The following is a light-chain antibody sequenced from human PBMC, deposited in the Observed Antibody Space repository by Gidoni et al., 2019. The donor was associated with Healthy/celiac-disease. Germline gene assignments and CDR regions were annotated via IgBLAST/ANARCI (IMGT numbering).Light chain of an antibody. CDR2: LGS. CDR3: MQALQTPLT. J-gene: IGKJ4*01. V-gene: IGKV2-28*01. Sequence: DIVMTQSPLSLPVTPGEPASISCRSSQSLLHSNGYNYLDWYMQKPGPSPQLLIYLGSNRASGVPDRFSGSGSGTDFTLKISRVEAEDVWVYYCMQALQTPLTFGGXTKVEIK. CDR1: QSLLHSNGYNY.